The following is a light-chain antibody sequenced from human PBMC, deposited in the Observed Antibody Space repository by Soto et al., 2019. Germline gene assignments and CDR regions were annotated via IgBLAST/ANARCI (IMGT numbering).Light chain of an antibody. CDR3: QSYDSSLRASV. J-gene: IGLJ2*01. Sequence: QSVLTQPPSVSGAPGQRVTISCTGSSSNIGGGYDVNWYQQFPGTAPKLLIYGDTNRPSGVPARFSASKSGSSASLAITGHQAEDEADYYCQSYDSSLRASVFGGGTKLTVL. CDR1: SSNIGGGYD. V-gene: IGLV1-40*01. CDR2: GDT.